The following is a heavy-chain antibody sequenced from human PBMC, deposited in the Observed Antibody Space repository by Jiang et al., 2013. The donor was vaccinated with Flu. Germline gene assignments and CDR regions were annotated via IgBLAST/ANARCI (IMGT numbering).Heavy chain of an antibody. D-gene: IGHD3-22*01. V-gene: IGHV3-49*04. CDR3: CRLDYYDRNGYYWDY. CDR2: IRSKGNGGTT. CDR1: GFTFVRLC. Sequence: RLSCTASGFTFVRLCYGLGPPGSREGAGVGRFIRSKGNGGTTDTAASVKGRFTFSRDDSKSIAYLQMRSLKSEDTAVYYCCRLDYYDRNGYYWDYWGQGTLVTVSS. J-gene: IGHJ4*02.